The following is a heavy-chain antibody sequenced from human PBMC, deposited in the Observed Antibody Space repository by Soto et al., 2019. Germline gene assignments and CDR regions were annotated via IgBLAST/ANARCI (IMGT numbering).Heavy chain of an antibody. J-gene: IGHJ4*02. Sequence: QVKLVQSGAVVKKPGASVKVSCKASGYTLTSYNINWVRQAPGQGLEWMGWMDPNSGDTGNTQKFQGRVTMTRDISRGTAYMELSNLRSEDTAVYYCARQGSQYGSGNYVHWGQGTLVTVSS. CDR3: ARQGSQYGSGNYVH. CDR1: GYTLTSYN. V-gene: IGHV1-8*01. CDR2: MDPNSGDT. D-gene: IGHD3-10*01.